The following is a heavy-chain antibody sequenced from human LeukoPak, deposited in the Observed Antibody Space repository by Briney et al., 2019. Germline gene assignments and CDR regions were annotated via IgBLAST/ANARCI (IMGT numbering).Heavy chain of an antibody. Sequence: GASVKVSCXASGGTFSSYAISWVRQAHGQGLEWMGGIIPIFGTANYAQKFQGRVTITTDESTSTAYMELSSLRSEDTAVYYCARARYYDILTGYYHFDYWGQGTLVTVSS. CDR2: IIPIFGTA. V-gene: IGHV1-69*05. CDR1: GGTFSSYA. D-gene: IGHD3-9*01. J-gene: IGHJ4*02. CDR3: ARARYYDILTGYYHFDY.